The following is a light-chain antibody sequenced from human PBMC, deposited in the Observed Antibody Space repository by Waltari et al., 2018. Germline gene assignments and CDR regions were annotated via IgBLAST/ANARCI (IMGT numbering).Light chain of an antibody. CDR2: ANN. Sequence: QSVLTQPPSVSGAPGQRVPVSFTGSTSNTGAGDDVPWYQQFPGGAPKLVIYANNNRPSGVPDRFSATKSGSSASLAITGLQAEDEADYYCQSYDKTLSAWVFGGGTRLTVL. CDR1: TSNTGAGDD. CDR3: QSYDKTLSAWV. J-gene: IGLJ3*02. V-gene: IGLV1-40*01.